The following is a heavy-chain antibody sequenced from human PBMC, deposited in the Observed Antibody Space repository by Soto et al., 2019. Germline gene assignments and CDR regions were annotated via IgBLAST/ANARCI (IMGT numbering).Heavy chain of an antibody. CDR2: IDPSDSYT. D-gene: IGHD3-3*01. Sequence: LGESLKISRKCSGYSCTSYWISRVRQMPGKGLEWMGRIDPSDSYTNYSPSFQGHVTISADKSISTAYLQWSSLKASDTAMYYFETKPPAPLAVLAIGGQGTRVPVSS. J-gene: IGHJ3*02. CDR3: ETKPPAPLAVLAI. V-gene: IGHV5-10-1*01. CDR1: GYSCTSYW.